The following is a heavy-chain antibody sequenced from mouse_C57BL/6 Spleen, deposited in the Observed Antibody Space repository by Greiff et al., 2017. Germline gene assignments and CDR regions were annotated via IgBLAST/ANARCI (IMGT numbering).Heavy chain of an antibody. CDR2: IDPSDSET. Sequence: VQLQQPGAELVRPGSSLKLSCKASGYTFTSYWMHWVKQRPIQGLEWIGNIDPSDSETHYNQKFKDKATLTVDKSSSTAYMQLSSLTSEDSAVYYCARSRDGYSYYFDYWGQGTTLTVSS. CDR3: ARSRDGYSYYFDY. CDR1: GYTFTSYW. D-gene: IGHD2-3*01. V-gene: IGHV1-52*01. J-gene: IGHJ2*01.